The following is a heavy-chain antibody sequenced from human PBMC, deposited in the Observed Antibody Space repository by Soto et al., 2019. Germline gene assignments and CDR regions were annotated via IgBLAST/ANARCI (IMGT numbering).Heavy chain of an antibody. Sequence: SETLSLTCRVTGSALNSGNYYWSWIRQVPGKGLEWIGHIYVTGTVDYNPSLRDRITISQDTSERQFSLNLRLVTAADTAVYYCARLRIATNNYKWFDPWGQGTLVTVSS. CDR3: ARLRIATNNYKWFDP. D-gene: IGHD2-21*01. V-gene: IGHV4-31*03. J-gene: IGHJ5*02. CDR1: GSALNSGNYY. CDR2: IYVTGTV.